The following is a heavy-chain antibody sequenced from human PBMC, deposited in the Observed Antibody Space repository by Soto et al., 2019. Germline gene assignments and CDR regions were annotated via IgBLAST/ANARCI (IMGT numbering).Heavy chain of an antibody. CDR2: IYWNDDK. CDR1: GFSLATSAVG. V-gene: IGHV2-5*01. CDR3: AHCQHYDIFTLFRSNAFDI. D-gene: IGHD3-9*01. J-gene: IGHJ3*02. Sequence: ESGPTLVNPTQTLTLTCTFSGFSLATSAVGVGWIRRPPGKALEWLALIYWNDDKRYSPSLKNRLTITKDTSKNQVVLTMTNVDPVDTATYYCAHCQHYDIFTLFRSNAFDIWGQGTMVTVSS.